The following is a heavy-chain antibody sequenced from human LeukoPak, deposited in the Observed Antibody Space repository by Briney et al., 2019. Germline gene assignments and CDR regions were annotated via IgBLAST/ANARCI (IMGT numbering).Heavy chain of an antibody. J-gene: IGHJ4*02. CDR2: IYTSGST. CDR3: ARGVSCGGDCYPLDY. CDR1: GGSISSYY. Sequence: SETLSLTCTVSGGSISSYYWSWIRQLAGKGLEWIGRIYTSGSTNYNPSLKSRVTISVDTSKNQFSLKLSSVTAADTAVYYCARGVSCGGDCYPLDYWGQGTLVTVSS. V-gene: IGHV4-4*07. D-gene: IGHD2-21*02.